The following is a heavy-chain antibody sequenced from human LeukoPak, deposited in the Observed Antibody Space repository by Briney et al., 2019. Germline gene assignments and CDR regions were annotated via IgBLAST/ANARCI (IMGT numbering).Heavy chain of an antibody. Sequence: PGGSPRLSCAASGFTFSSYGMSWVRQTPGKGLEWVSVISGRGGTVYYADSVKGRFTISRDNSRNTLFLQMNSLRAEDTAVYYCAKDRYDSSGFYYPLDYWGPGTLVTVSS. D-gene: IGHD3-22*01. V-gene: IGHV3-23*01. J-gene: IGHJ4*02. CDR1: GFTFSSYG. CDR2: ISGRGGTV. CDR3: AKDRYDSSGFYYPLDY.